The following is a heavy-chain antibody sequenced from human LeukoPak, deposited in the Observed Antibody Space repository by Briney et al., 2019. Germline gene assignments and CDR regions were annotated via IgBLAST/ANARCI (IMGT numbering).Heavy chain of an antibody. CDR1: GFTVSSNY. Sequence: EGSLRLSCAASGFTVSSNYMSWVRLAPGKGLEWVSSISSSSSYIYYAVSVKGRFTISRDNAKNSLYLQMNSLRAEDTAVYYCARDRDGGPGVYCSGGSCAGVWGQGTLVTVSS. J-gene: IGHJ4*02. CDR2: ISSSSSYI. V-gene: IGHV3-21*01. CDR3: ARDRDGGPGVYCSGGSCAGV. D-gene: IGHD2-15*01.